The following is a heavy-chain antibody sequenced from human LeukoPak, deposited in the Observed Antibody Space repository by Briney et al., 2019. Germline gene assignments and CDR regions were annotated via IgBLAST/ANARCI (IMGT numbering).Heavy chain of an antibody. V-gene: IGHV3-74*01. J-gene: IGHJ4*02. Sequence: GGSLRLSCAASGFAFSSNWMHWVRQTPGKGLVWVSRINSGGSGTSYADSVEGRFTISRDNAKNTLYLQMNSLRAEDTAVYYCASPTQLDYWGQGTLVTVSS. CDR2: INSGGSGT. CDR1: GFAFSSNW. CDR3: ASPTQLDY. D-gene: IGHD2-2*01.